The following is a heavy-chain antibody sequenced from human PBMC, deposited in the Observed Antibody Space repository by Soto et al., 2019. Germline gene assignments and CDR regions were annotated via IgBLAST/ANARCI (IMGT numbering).Heavy chain of an antibody. V-gene: IGHV3-9*01. Sequence: EVQLVESGGGLVQPGRSLRLSCVASGFRFGDYAMHWVRHAPGKGLEWVSGVSANREYIDYADSVKCRFTISRDNAKDFLYLQMNSLGTEDTAFYYCAKGFSSGDYRYYFDYWGQGTLVTVSS. CDR3: AKGFSSGDYRYYFDY. CDR2: VSANREYI. CDR1: GFRFGDYA. J-gene: IGHJ4*02. D-gene: IGHD4-17*01.